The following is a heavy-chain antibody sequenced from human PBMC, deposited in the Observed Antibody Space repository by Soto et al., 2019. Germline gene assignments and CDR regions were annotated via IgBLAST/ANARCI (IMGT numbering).Heavy chain of an antibody. CDR1: GYKFTSYA. J-gene: IGHJ3*02. V-gene: IGHV1-3*01. D-gene: IGHD3-3*01. Sequence: QVQLVQSGAEVKKPGASVKISCKASGYKFTSYAMHWVRQAPGQRLEWMGWINAGNGNTKYSQKXQXXXTLXMDTSASTAYMELSSLRSEDTAVYYCARASGAFDIWGQGTMVTVSS. CDR2: INAGNGNT. CDR3: ARASGAFDI.